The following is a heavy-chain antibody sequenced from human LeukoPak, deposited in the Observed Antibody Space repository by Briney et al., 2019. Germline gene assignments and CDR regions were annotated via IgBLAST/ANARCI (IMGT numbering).Heavy chain of an antibody. V-gene: IGHV3-7*03. CDR1: GFSFSSHG. J-gene: IGHJ4*02. Sequence: GGSLRLSCAASGFSFSSHGMSWVRQAPGKGLEGVGNIKQDGSEKHYVDSVKGRVTVSRDNAKNSLYLQMNSLRADDTAVYYCERGFGITFWGQGNLVTVSS. CDR3: ERGFGITF. CDR2: IKQDGSEK. D-gene: IGHD3-16*01.